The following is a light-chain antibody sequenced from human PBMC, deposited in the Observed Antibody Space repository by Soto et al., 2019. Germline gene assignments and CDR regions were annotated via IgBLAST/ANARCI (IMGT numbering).Light chain of an antibody. CDR3: SSYTSTTHVM. J-gene: IGLJ3*02. Sequence: QSVLTQPASVSGSPGQSITISCTGTSSDVGGYNYVSWYQQYPGKAPKVMIYDVSNRPSGVSNRFSGSKSGNTASLTISGLQAEDEADYYCSSYTSTTHVMFGGGTKLTVL. CDR2: DVS. CDR1: SSDVGGYNY. V-gene: IGLV2-14*01.